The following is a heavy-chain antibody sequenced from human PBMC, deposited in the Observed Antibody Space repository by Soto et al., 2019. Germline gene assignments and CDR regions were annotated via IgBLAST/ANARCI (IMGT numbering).Heavy chain of an antibody. Sequence: QVQLIPFGTEVQKPGASVKVSCRASGYTFTKFHIHWVRQAPGQGLEWMGMIDPSGGVTRDAQRVQGTITMTGDTSTSSVYMELRGLTSKDLAVYYCWKDVIVHDNNETIGSDFDHWGPGTLVTVSS. J-gene: IGHJ4*02. V-gene: IGHV1-46*01. CDR1: GYTFTKFH. CDR2: IDPSGGVT. CDR3: WKDVIVHDNNETIGSDFDH. D-gene: IGHD3-22*01.